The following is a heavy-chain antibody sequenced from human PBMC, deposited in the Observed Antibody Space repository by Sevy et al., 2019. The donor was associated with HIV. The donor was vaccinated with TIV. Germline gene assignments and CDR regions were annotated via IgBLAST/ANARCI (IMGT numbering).Heavy chain of an antibody. V-gene: IGHV3-30*04. CDR2: MSYDGSNK. CDR1: GFTFSSYA. CDR3: ARDVGDFWTRLDY. Sequence: GGSLRLSYAASGFTFSSYAMHWVRQAPGKGLEWVAVMSYDGSNKYYADSVKGRFTISGDNSKNTLYLQMNSLRGEDTAVYYCARDVGDFWTRLDYWGQGTLVTVSS. D-gene: IGHD3-3*01. J-gene: IGHJ4*02.